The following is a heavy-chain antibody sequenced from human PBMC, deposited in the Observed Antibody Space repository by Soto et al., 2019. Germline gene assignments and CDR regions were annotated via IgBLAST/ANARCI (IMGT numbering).Heavy chain of an antibody. CDR3: ARGEWAARPGWFDP. CDR1: GGSFSGYY. Sequence: SETLSLTCAVYGGSFSGYYWSWIRQPPGKGLEWIGEINHSGSTNYNPSLKSRVTISVDTSKNQFSLKLSSVTAADTAVYYCARGEWAARPGWFDPWGQGTLVTVSS. J-gene: IGHJ5*02. CDR2: INHSGST. D-gene: IGHD6-6*01. V-gene: IGHV4-34*01.